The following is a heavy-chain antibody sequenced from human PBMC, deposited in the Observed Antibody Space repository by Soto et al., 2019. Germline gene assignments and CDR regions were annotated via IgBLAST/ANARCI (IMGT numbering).Heavy chain of an antibody. Sequence: EVQLLESGGGLVQPGGSLRLSCAASGFTFSSYAMSWVRQAPGKGLEWVSAISGSGGSTYYADSVKGRFTISRHNSKNTLYLQMKSRRAEDTAVYYCAKKGWVLWFDPWGQGTLVTVSS. D-gene: IGHD3-16*01. CDR3: AKKGWVLWFDP. CDR1: GFTFSSYA. CDR2: ISGSGGST. J-gene: IGHJ5*02. V-gene: IGHV3-23*01.